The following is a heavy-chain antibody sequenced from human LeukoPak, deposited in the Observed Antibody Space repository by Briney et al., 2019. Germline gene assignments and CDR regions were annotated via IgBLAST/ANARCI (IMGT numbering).Heavy chain of an antibody. CDR2: INSGGTVT. Sequence: PGGSLRLSCAASGFTFSDFWMHWVRQAPGKGLVWVSRINSGGTVTNYADSVKGRLTISRDNAKNTLYLQMNSLRAEDTAVYYCARDLGVLWFGELSPLGYWGQGTLVTVSS. CDR1: GFTFSDFW. D-gene: IGHD3-10*01. CDR3: ARDLGVLWFGELSPLGY. J-gene: IGHJ4*02. V-gene: IGHV3-74*01.